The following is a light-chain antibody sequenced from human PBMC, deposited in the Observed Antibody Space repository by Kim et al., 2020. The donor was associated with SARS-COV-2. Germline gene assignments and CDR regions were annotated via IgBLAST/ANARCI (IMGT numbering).Light chain of an antibody. CDR3: QQYDNLPLT. Sequence: DIQMTQSPSSLSASVGDTVTIICQASQDINNFLNWYQQKPGKAPKLLIYDASNLETGVPSRFSGSGSGTDFIFTISSLQPEDIATYFCQQYDNLPLTFGGGTKVDIK. CDR1: QDINNF. V-gene: IGKV1-33*01. CDR2: DAS. J-gene: IGKJ4*01.